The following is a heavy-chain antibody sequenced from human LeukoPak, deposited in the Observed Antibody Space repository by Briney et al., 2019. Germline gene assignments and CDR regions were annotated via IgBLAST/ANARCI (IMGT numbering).Heavy chain of an antibody. CDR2: IKGKTDGGTI. D-gene: IGHD3-10*01. J-gene: IGHJ4*02. CDR3: TTGELN. CDR1: GFTFTNAW. V-gene: IGHV3-15*01. Sequence: GGSLRLSCAASGFTFTNAWLTWVRQAPGKGREWVGLIKGKTDGGTINYAAPVKGRFTISRDDSKNKLYLHMNSLKTEDTAVYYCTTGELNWGQGTLVTVSS.